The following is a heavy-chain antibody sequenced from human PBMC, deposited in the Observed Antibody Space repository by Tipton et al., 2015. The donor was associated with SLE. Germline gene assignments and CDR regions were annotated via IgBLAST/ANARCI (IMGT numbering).Heavy chain of an antibody. J-gene: IGHJ2*01. CDR3: ARPNWGWGWYFDL. CDR1: GFTISSYA. Sequence: SLRLSCTASGFTISSYAMSWVRQAPGKGLEWVSVIYSGGSTYYADSVKGRFTISRHNSKNTLYLQMNSLRAEDTAVYYCARPNWGWGWYFDLWGRGTLVTVSS. D-gene: IGHD7-27*01. CDR2: IYSGGST. V-gene: IGHV3-53*04.